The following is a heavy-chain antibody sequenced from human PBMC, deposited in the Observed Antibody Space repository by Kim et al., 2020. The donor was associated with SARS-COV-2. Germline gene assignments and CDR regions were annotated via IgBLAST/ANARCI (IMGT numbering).Heavy chain of an antibody. V-gene: IGHV3-30*03. CDR2: ISSDGNHK. D-gene: IGHD3-10*01. CDR3: VRGDEVTIKSYPSYSYFYYAMDF. Sequence: GGSLRLSCAASGFTFSSYAMNWVRQAPGKGLEWVAVISSDGNHKYHKDSVKGQFTISRDNSMNTVYLQMNNLRPEDTAIYYCVRGDEVTIKSYPSYSYFYYAMDFWGQGTTVTVSS. J-gene: IGHJ6*02. CDR1: GFTFSSYA.